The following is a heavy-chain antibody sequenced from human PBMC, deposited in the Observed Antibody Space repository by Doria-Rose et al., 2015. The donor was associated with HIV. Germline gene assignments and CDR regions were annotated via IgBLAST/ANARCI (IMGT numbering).Heavy chain of an antibody. CDR3: ARIKSSRWYHKYYFDF. CDR2: IFSDDER. CDR1: GVSLSSPGMG. D-gene: IGHD6-13*01. J-gene: IGHJ4*02. V-gene: IGHV2-26*01. Sequence: ETGPVLVKPTETLTLTCTVSGVSLSSPGMGVSWIRQPPGKALEWLANIFSDDERSYKTSLKSRLTISRSTSKSQVVLTMTDMGPVDTATYYCARIKSSRWYHKYYFDFWGQGTLVIVSA.